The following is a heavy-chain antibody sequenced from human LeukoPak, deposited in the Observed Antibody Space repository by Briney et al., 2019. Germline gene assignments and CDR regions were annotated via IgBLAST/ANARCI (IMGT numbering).Heavy chain of an antibody. CDR1: GFTFSNYA. J-gene: IGHJ4*02. Sequence: GGSLRFSCTASGFTFSNYAMTWVRQAPGKGLEWISSMSSGSRYIYYADSVRGRFTISRDNAKNSLYLLMNNLRAEDTAIYYCARDRPTGASRVFVVQWGQGTPVTVS. CDR2: MSSGSRYI. D-gene: IGHD3-3*01. CDR3: ARDRPTGASRVFVVQ. V-gene: IGHV3-21*06.